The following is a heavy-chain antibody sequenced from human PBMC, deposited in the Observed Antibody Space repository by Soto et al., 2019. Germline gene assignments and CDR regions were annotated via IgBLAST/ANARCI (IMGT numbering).Heavy chain of an antibody. J-gene: IGHJ5*02. CDR3: ASHYGSGSCYHPPLNWFDP. V-gene: IGHV4-39*01. D-gene: IGHD3-10*01. CDR2: IYYSGST. Sequence: SETLYLTCTVSGGSISSSSYYWGWIRQPPGKGLEWIGSIYYSGSTYYNPSLKSRVTISVDTSKNQFSLKLSSVTAADTAVYYCASHYGSGSCYHPPLNWFDPWGQGTLVTVSS. CDR1: GGSISSSSYY.